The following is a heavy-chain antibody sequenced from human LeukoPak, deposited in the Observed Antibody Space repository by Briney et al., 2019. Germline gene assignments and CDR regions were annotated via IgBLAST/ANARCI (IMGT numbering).Heavy chain of an antibody. V-gene: IGHV4-61*08. CDR2: IYYSGST. CDR1: GGSISSGDYY. Sequence: SETLSLTCTVSGGSISSGDYYWSWIRQPPGKGLAWIGYIYYSGSTNYNPSLKSRVTISVDTSKNQFSLKLSSMTAADTAVYYCARESIAAAGTGWFDPWGQGTLVTVSS. D-gene: IGHD6-13*01. J-gene: IGHJ5*02. CDR3: ARESIAAAGTGWFDP.